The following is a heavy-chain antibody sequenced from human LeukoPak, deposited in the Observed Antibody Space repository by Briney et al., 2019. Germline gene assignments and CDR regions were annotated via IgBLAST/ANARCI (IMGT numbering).Heavy chain of an antibody. CDR3: ARYSSGDY. CDR1: GFTFSSYA. J-gene: IGHJ4*02. CDR2: ISDSGGGT. V-gene: IGHV3-23*01. D-gene: IGHD6-25*01. Sequence: PGGSLRLSCAASGFTFSSYAMSWVRQAPGKGLEWVSTISDSGGGTYYADSVKGRFTISRDNSKSTLYLEMNSLRAEDTAVYYCARYSSGDYWGQGTLVTVSS.